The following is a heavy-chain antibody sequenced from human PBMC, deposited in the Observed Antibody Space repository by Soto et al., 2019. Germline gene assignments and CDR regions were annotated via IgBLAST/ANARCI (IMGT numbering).Heavy chain of an antibody. J-gene: IGHJ6*02. D-gene: IGHD3-16*01. Sequence: GGSLSVSCVASGVTLSSYSMNWVRKATGKGLEWISYISSGSDTIYYADSVKGRFTVSRDNAKNSLYLQMNSLRDDDTAVYYCARPGEGVLFYYALDVWGQGTTVTVSS. V-gene: IGHV3-48*02. CDR1: GVTLSSYS. CDR2: ISSGSDTI. CDR3: ARPGEGVLFYYALDV.